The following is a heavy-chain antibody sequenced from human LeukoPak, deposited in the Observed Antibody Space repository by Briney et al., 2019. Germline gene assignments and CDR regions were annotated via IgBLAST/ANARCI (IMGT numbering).Heavy chain of an antibody. J-gene: IGHJ4*02. CDR3: ARHFDHPTAYFDS. CDR1: GGSISSGDYY. CDR2: IYSGGMT. D-gene: IGHD1-14*01. V-gene: IGHV4-39*01. Sequence: SETLSFTCTVTGGSISSGDYYWSWLRQPPGKGLECIASIYSGGMTFYSPSYKSRLTISADTSRNHFSLRLSSVTAADTALYFCARHFDHPTAYFDSWGQGSLVTVSS.